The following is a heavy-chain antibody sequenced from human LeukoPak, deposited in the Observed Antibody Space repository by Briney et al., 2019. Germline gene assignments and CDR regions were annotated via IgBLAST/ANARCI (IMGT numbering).Heavy chain of an antibody. J-gene: IGHJ4*02. D-gene: IGHD6-13*01. CDR3: ARGRSSSWYVY. CDR2: INHSGST. CDR1: GGSFSGYY. V-gene: IGHV4-34*01. Sequence: PSETLSLTCAVYGGSFSGYYWSWIRQPPGKGLEWIGEINHSGSTNYNPSLKSRVTISVDTSKNQFSLKLSSVTAADTAVYYCARGRSSSWYVYWGQGTLVTVSS.